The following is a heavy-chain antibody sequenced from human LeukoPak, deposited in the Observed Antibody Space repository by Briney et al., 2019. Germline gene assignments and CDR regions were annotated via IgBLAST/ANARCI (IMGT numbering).Heavy chain of an antibody. J-gene: IGHJ4*02. CDR2: IRGSGGST. CDR3: AKGPTQYASGSYSDY. D-gene: IGHD3-10*01. CDR1: GFTSSSYA. Sequence: GGSLRLSCAASGFTSSSYAMSWGRQAPGKGLEWVSAIRGSGGSTYYADSVKGRFTISRDNSKTTLYLQMNSLRAEDTAVYYYAKGPTQYASGSYSDYWGQGTLVTVSS. V-gene: IGHV3-23*01.